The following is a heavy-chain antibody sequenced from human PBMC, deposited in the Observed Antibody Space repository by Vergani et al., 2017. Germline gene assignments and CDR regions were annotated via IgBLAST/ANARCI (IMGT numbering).Heavy chain of an antibody. CDR3: AKDLGTSSGGGWFDP. J-gene: IGHJ5*02. CDR1: GFTSAGYA. CDR2: ISWISNII. Sequence: EVQLEESGGGLVLPGRSLRLSCVASGFTSAGYAMHWVRQAPGKGLEWVSGISWISNIIGYADSVKGRFTISRDNAKNSLYLQMNSLRAEDTALYYCAKDLGTSSGGGWFDPWGQGTLVTVSS. D-gene: IGHD6-6*01. V-gene: IGHV3-9*02.